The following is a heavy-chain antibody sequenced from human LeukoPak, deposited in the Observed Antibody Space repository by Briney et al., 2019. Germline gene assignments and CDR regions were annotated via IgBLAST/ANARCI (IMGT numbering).Heavy chain of an antibody. Sequence: NPSQTLSLTCAVSAGSISSGGYYWRWIRQPPGKGLEWIGYIYHSGSTYYNPSLKSRVTISVDRSKNQFSLKLCSLTAADTAVYYCARVGGWLQSSDAFDIWGQGTMVTVSS. J-gene: IGHJ3*02. CDR1: AGSISSGGYY. CDR3: ARVGGWLQSSDAFDI. D-gene: IGHD5-24*01. CDR2: IYHSGST. V-gene: IGHV4-30-2*01.